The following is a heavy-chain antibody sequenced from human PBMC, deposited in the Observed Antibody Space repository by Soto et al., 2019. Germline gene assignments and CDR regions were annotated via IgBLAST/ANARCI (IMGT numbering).Heavy chain of an antibody. Sequence: GASVKVSCKSSGYTFTSYGITWVRQAPGQGLEWMGWISADSGKTDYAQSLQGRVTMTTDTSTSTAYMELRSLRSEDTAVYYCARGGGYDTFDYWGQGTLVTVSS. D-gene: IGHD5-12*01. J-gene: IGHJ4*02. V-gene: IGHV1-18*01. CDR1: GYTFTSYG. CDR3: ARGGGYDTFDY. CDR2: ISADSGKT.